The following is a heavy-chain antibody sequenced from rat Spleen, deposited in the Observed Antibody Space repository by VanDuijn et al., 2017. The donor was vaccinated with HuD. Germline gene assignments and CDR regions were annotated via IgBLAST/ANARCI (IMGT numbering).Heavy chain of an antibody. CDR2: ISYDGSST. J-gene: IGHJ4*01. CDR1: GFSLNNYG. Sequence: VQLKESGPGLVQPSQTLSLTCTVSGFSLNNYGVIWVRQPPGKGLEWVATISYDGSSTYYRDSVKGRFTISRDNAKSTLYLQMNSLRSEDTATYYCARHMPPTSYVMDAWGQGASVTVSS. V-gene: IGHV5-7*01. D-gene: IGHD3-4*01. CDR3: ARHMPPTSYVMDA.